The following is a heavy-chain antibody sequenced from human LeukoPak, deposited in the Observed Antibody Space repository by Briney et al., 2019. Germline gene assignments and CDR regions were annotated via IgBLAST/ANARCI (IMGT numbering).Heavy chain of an antibody. Sequence: SVKVSCKASGFTFTSSAVQWVRQARGHRLEWIGGIVVGSGNTNYAQKFQERVTITRDMSTSTAYMELSSLRSVDTAVYYCAASVALWFGDYWGQGTLVTVSS. V-gene: IGHV1-58*01. J-gene: IGHJ4*02. CDR3: AASVALWFGDY. CDR2: IVVGSGNT. D-gene: IGHD3-10*01. CDR1: GFTFTSSA.